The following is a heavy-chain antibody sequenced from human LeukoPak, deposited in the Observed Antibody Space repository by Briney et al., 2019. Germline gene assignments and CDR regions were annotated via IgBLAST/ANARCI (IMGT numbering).Heavy chain of an antibody. CDR3: AREPGFGGSGSPDHDFDY. D-gene: IGHD3-10*01. Sequence: GGSLRLSCAASGFTVSSNYMSWVRQAPGKGLEWVSVIYSGGSTYYADSVKGRFTIPRENSKNTLYLQMNSLRAEDTAVYYCAREPGFGGSGSPDHDFDYWGQGTLVTVSS. CDR1: GFTVSSNY. J-gene: IGHJ4*02. CDR2: IYSGGST. V-gene: IGHV3-66*01.